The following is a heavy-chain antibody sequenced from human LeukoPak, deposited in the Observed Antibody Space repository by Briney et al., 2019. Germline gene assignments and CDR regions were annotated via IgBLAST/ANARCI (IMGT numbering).Heavy chain of an antibody. Sequence: GGSLRLSCAASAFTFSDFYMGWIRQTPGKGLEWISYIGGSGLTIYYSDSVKGRFTISRDNAQNSLYLEMHRLSVEDTPVYYCARVHVGGFDYWGQGTLVTVSS. V-gene: IGHV3-11*04. CDR3: ARVHVGGFDY. CDR2: IGGSGLTI. CDR1: AFTFSDFY. J-gene: IGHJ4*02. D-gene: IGHD1-26*01.